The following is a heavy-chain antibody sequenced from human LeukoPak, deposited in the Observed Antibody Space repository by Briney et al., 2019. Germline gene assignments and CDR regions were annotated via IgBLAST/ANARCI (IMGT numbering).Heavy chain of an antibody. CDR1: GGSISSGGYY. V-gene: IGHV4-61*08. CDR2: IYYSGST. J-gene: IGHJ4*02. D-gene: IGHD3-10*01. Sequence: SQTLSLTCTVSGGSISSGGYYWSWIRQHPGKGLEWIGYIYYSGSTNYNPSLKSRVTMSVDTSKNQFSLKLSSVTAVDTAVYYCARKENVYYYFDYWGQGTLVTVSS. CDR3: ARKENVYYYFDY.